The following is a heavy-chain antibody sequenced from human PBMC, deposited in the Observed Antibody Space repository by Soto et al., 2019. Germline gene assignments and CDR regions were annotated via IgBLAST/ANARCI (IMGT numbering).Heavy chain of an antibody. CDR1: GGTFSSYA. J-gene: IGHJ3*02. CDR3: ARDPSDYYYDSSGYFRDAFDI. V-gene: IGHV1-69*13. Sequence: SVKVSCKASGGTFSSYAISWVRQAPGQGLEWMGGIIPIFGTANYAQKFQGRVTITADESTSTAYMELSSLRSEDTAVYYCARDPSDYYYDSSGYFRDAFDIWGQGTMVTVSS. CDR2: IIPIFGTA. D-gene: IGHD3-22*01.